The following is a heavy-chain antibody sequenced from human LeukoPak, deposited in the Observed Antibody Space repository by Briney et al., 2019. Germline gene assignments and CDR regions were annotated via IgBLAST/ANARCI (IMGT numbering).Heavy chain of an antibody. CDR3: AREGYYYDSSGFD. CDR2: IYYSGST. J-gene: IGHJ4*02. Sequence: SETLSLTCTVSGGSISSGSYYWGWIRQPPGKGLEWIGSIYYSGSTYYNPSLKSRVTISVDTSKNQFSLKLSSVTAADTAVYYCAREGYYYDSSGFDWGQGTLVTVSS. V-gene: IGHV4-39*07. CDR1: GGSISSGSYY. D-gene: IGHD3-22*01.